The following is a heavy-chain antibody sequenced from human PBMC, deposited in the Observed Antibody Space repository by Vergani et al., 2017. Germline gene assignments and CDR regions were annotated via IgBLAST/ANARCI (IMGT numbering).Heavy chain of an antibody. V-gene: IGHV3-15*01. Sequence: EVQLVESGGGLVQPGRSLRLSCTASGFTFGDYAMSWFRQAPGKGLEWVGRIKSKTDGGTTDYAAPVKGRFTISRDDSKNTLYLQMNSLKTEDTAVYYCTTEDIVATVTDYWGQGTLVTVSS. J-gene: IGHJ4*02. CDR1: GFTFGDYA. CDR2: IKSKTDGGTT. CDR3: TTEDIVATVTDY. D-gene: IGHD5-12*01.